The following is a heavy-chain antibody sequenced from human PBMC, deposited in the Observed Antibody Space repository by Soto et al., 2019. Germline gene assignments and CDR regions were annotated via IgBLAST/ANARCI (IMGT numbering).Heavy chain of an antibody. D-gene: IGHD2-15*01. V-gene: IGHV1-69*01. Sequence: QVQLVQSGAEVKEPKSSVKVSCKASGGTFRNFGVSWVRQAPGQGLEWMGDIIPLFDTTNYARKFQGRVTITADESTSTAYMELSSLKSDDTAVYYCARGRARSLTPYYFDHWGQGTLVTVSS. CDR1: GGTFRNFG. J-gene: IGHJ4*02. CDR3: ARGRARSLTPYYFDH. CDR2: IIPLFDTT.